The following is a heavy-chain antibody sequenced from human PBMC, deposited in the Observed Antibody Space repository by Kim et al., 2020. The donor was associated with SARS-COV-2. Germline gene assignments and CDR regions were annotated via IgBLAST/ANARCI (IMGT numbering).Heavy chain of an antibody. D-gene: IGHD3-22*01. Sequence: GGSLRLSCAASGFTFSSYDMHWVRQATGKGLEWVSTIGTAGDTYYPGSVKGRFTISRENAKNSLYLQMNSLRAGDTAVYYCARVHYDSSGYYWYFDLWGRGTLVTVSS. CDR3: ARVHYDSSGYYWYFDL. V-gene: IGHV3-13*04. CDR2: IGTAGDT. J-gene: IGHJ2*01. CDR1: GFTFSSYD.